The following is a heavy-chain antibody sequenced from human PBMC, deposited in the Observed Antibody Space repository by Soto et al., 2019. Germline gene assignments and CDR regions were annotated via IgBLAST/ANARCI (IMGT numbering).Heavy chain of an antibody. D-gene: IGHD3-3*01. J-gene: IGHJ5*02. CDR3: ARDLGTIFGVVNYNWFDP. V-gene: IGHV1-18*01. Sequence: ASVTVSCKASGYTFTSYGISWVRQAPGQGLEWMGWISAYNGNTNYAQKLQGRVTMTTDTSTSTAYMELRSLRSDDTAVYYCARDLGTIFGVVNYNWFDPWGQGTLVTVSS. CDR1: GYTFTSYG. CDR2: ISAYNGNT.